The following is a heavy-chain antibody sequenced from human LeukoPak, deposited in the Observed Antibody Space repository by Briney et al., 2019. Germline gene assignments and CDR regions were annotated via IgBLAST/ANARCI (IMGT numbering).Heavy chain of an antibody. CDR2: IIPIFGTA. CDR1: GGTFSSYA. D-gene: IGHD6-19*01. J-gene: IGHJ4*02. Sequence: GAAVKVSFKASGGTFSSYAISWVRQAPGQGLEWVGGIIPIFGTANYAQKFQGRVTITADKSTSTAYMELSSLRSEDTAVYYCARDLREYSSGWGQWGFDYWGQGTLVTVSS. CDR3: ARDLREYSSGWGQWGFDY. V-gene: IGHV1-69*06.